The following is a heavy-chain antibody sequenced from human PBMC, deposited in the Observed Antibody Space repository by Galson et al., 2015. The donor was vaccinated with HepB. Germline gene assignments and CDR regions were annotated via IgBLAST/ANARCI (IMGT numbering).Heavy chain of an antibody. D-gene: IGHD3-22*01. CDR3: ADSSDYYYGMDV. J-gene: IGHJ6*02. V-gene: IGHV3-23*01. CDR2: ISGSGGST. CDR1: GFTLSSYA. Sequence: SLRLSCAASGFTLSSYAMSWVRQAPGKGLEWVSAISGSGGSTYYADSVKGRFTISRDNSKNTLYLQMNSLRAEDTAVYYCADSSDYYYGMDVWGQGTTVTVSS.